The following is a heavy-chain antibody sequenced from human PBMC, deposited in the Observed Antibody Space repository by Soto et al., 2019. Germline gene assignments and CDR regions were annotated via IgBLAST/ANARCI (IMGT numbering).Heavy chain of an antibody. D-gene: IGHD6-13*01. CDR1: GGSISSSSYY. V-gene: IGHV4-39*01. J-gene: IGHJ5*02. Sequence: QLQLQESGPGLVKPSETLSLTCTVSGGSISSSSYYWGWIRQPPGKGLEWIGSIYYSGSTSYNPSLRRRATISVDTSTNRFPLKLSCVTAADTAVYYCARHMGGSSWPVFNWFDPCGQGTLLTVSS. CDR3: ARHMGGSSWPVFNWFDP. CDR2: IYYSGST.